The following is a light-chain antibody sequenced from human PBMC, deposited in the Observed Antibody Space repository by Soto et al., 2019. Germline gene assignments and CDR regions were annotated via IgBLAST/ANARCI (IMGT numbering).Light chain of an antibody. Sequence: IRMTHSPSSLSASVGDRVTITCRASQSISNYLNWYQQKPGEAPNLLIYGASSLQRGVPSRFSGSGSGTDFTLTISSLQLEDFATYYCQQSYSTPLNFGGGTKVDIK. V-gene: IGKV1-39*01. CDR3: QQSYSTPLN. CDR2: GAS. J-gene: IGKJ4*01. CDR1: QSISNY.